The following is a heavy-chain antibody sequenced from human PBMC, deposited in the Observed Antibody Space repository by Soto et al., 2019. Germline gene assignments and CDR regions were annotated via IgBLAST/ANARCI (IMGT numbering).Heavy chain of an antibody. V-gene: IGHV4-39*01. Sequence: PSDTLSLTCTVSGGSISSSSYYWGWIRQPPGKGLEWIGSIYYSGSTYYNPSLKSRVTISVDTSKNQFSLKLSSVTAADTAVYYFATPCPIGKGLDYWGQGTVVTGSS. D-gene: IGHD3-16*02. CDR3: ATPCPIGKGLDY. CDR2: IYYSGST. CDR1: GGSISSSSYY. J-gene: IGHJ4*02.